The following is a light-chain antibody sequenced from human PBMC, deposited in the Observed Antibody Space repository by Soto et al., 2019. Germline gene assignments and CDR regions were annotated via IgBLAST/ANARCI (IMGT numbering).Light chain of an antibody. CDR3: MQALQLPIT. J-gene: IGKJ5*01. Sequence: VMTQSPLSLPVSPGEPASISCRSSQSLLHTDGHHFLDWYLQKPGQSPQLLIYLASSRASGVPDRFSGSGSGTDFTLRVSRVEAEDVGVYYCMQALQLPITFGQGTRLENK. CDR1: QSLLHTDGHHF. CDR2: LAS. V-gene: IGKV2-28*01.